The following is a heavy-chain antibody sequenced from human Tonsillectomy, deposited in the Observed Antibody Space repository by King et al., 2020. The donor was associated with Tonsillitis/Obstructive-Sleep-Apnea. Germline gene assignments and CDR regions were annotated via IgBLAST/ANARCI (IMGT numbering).Heavy chain of an antibody. V-gene: IGHV4-34*01. D-gene: IGHD3-16*01. CDR2: INHKGST. CDR1: HGSFSGYY. CDR3: VRERYSYAYDLPYYMDV. J-gene: IGHJ6*03. Sequence: HVQLQQWGAGLLKPSETLSLTCGVSHGSFSGYYWTWVRQPPGKGLEWIGNINHKGSTNYNPSLKSRVTISVDTSENQFSLKLRSVTSADTAVYFCVRERYSYAYDLPYYMDVWGEGATVTVSS.